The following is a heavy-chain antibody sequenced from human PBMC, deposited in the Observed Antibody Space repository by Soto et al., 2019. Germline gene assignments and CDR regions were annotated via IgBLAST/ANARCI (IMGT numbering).Heavy chain of an antibody. V-gene: IGHV3-23*01. Sequence: PGGSLRLSCAASGFAFSIYAMSWVRQSPGKGLEWVSAISAGAAATNYADSVKGRFTISRDNSKNTLYLQMNSLRAEDTAVYYCAKGRESSGYHRPFDYWGQGALVTLSS. CDR2: ISAGAAAT. CDR3: AKGRESSGYHRPFDY. D-gene: IGHD3-22*01. CDR1: GFAFSIYA. J-gene: IGHJ4*02.